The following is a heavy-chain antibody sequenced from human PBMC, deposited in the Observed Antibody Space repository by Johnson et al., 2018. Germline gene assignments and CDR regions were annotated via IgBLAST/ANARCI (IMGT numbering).Heavy chain of an antibody. D-gene: IGHD6-19*01. CDR2: IHSSGST. Sequence: QVQLQESGPGLVKPSQTLSLTCTVSGGSISSGSYYWSWIRQPAGKGLEWIGRIHSSGSTNYNPSLKSRVTISVDTSKNQFSLKLSSVTAADTAGYYRARDGGQWLVQAYYYYYYMDVWGKGTTVIVSS. CDR1: GGSISSGSYY. V-gene: IGHV4-61*02. CDR3: ARDGGQWLVQAYYYYYYMDV. J-gene: IGHJ6*03.